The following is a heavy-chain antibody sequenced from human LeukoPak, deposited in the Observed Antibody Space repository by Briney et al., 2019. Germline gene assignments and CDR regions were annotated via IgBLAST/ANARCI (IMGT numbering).Heavy chain of an antibody. J-gene: IGHJ4*02. Sequence: GGSLRLSCAASGFTFSTYSMNWVRQAPGEGLEWVSYISTSSSIIYYADSVKGRFTISRDNAKNSLYLQMNSLRAEDTAFYYCATDRWGFFNYWGQGTLVTVSS. D-gene: IGHD3-3*01. CDR2: ISTSSSII. CDR1: GFTFSTYS. V-gene: IGHV3-48*01. CDR3: ATDRWGFFNY.